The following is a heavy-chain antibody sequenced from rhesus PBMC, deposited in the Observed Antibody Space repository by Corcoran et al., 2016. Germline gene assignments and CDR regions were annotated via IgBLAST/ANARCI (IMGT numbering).Heavy chain of an antibody. CDR1: GSSISRGYG. Sequence: QVQLQESGPGLVKPSETLSLTCAVSGSSISRGYGWCWFRPPPGKGLEWIGYIGGSSGSTNYNPSLKSRVTISKDTSKNQFSLKLSSVTAADTAVYYCARGGISSYDVWGAGVLVTVSS. D-gene: IGHD4-29*01. J-gene: IGHJ5-1*01. CDR3: ARGGISSYDV. CDR2: IGGSSGST. V-gene: IGHV4-127*01.